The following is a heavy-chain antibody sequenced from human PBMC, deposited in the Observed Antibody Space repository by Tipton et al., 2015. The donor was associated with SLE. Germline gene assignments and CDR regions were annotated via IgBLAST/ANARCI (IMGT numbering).Heavy chain of an antibody. Sequence: TLSLTCAVYGGSFSGYYWSWIRQPPGKGLEWLGEINHSGSTNYHPSLKSRVTISVDTSKNQFSLKLSSVTAADTAVYYCAREESSGWYRGWGQGTLVTVSS. CDR3: AREESSGWYRG. CDR2: INHSGST. V-gene: IGHV4-34*01. CDR1: GGSFSGYY. D-gene: IGHD6-19*01. J-gene: IGHJ4*02.